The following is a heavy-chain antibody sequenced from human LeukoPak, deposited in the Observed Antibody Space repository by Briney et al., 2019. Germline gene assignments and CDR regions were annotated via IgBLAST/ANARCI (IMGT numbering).Heavy chain of an antibody. V-gene: IGHV4-59*12. CDR3: AGFEGKYCSGGSCHDY. CDR1: GGSISTYY. J-gene: IGHJ4*02. Sequence: SETLSLTCTVSGGSISTYYWNWIRQPPGKGLEWIGYIYYSGATNYNPSLKSRVTISVDTSKNQFSLKLSSVTAADTAVYYCAGFEGKYCSGGSCHDYWGQGTLVTVSS. CDR2: IYYSGAT. D-gene: IGHD2-15*01.